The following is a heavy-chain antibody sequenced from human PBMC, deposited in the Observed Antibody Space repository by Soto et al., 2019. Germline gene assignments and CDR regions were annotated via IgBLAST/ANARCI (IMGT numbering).Heavy chain of an antibody. J-gene: IGHJ6*03. CDR1: GFTFSSHG. D-gene: IGHD3-10*01. Sequence: GGSLRLSCAASGFTFSSHGMHWVRQAPGKGLEWVAVIWYDGTNKYYADSVKGRFTISRDNSKNTLYLQMNSLRAEDTAVYYCARGSGAYYYSMDVWGKGTTVTVSS. CDR2: IWYDGTNK. V-gene: IGHV3-33*01. CDR3: ARGSGAYYYSMDV.